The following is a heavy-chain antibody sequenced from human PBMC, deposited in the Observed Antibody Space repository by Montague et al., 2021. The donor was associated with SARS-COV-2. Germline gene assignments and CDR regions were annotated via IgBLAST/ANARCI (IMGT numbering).Heavy chain of an antibody. CDR1: GGSFSNYY. J-gene: IGHJ5*02. CDR2: IHHSGGT. V-gene: IGHV4-34*01. Sequence: SETLSLTCAVYGGSFSNYYWSWIRQPPGEGLQWIGEIHHSGGTNYNPSLKSRVTISADTSKNQLSLKLSSVTAADTAVYYCTRGRAISTLFVPHQRWFDPWGQGTLVTVSP. D-gene: IGHD3-9*01. CDR3: TRGRAISTLFVPHQRWFDP.